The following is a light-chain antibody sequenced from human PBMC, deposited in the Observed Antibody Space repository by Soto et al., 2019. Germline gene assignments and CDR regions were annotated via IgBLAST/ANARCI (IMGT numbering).Light chain of an antibody. J-gene: IGKJ2*01. Sequence: AIRMTQSPSSFSASTGDRVTITCRASQGISSYLAWYQQKPGKAPKLLIYAASTLQSGVPSRFSGSGSGTDSTLTISCLQSEDFATYSCQQYYSYPPTFGQGTKLEIK. CDR1: QGISSY. V-gene: IGKV1-8*01. CDR2: AAS. CDR3: QQYYSYPPT.